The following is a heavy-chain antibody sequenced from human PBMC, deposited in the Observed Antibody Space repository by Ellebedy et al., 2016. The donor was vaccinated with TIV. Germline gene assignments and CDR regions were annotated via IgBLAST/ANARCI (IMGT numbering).Heavy chain of an antibody. Sequence: GGSLRLXCAASGFTFSSYGMHWVRQAPGKGLEWVAVISYDRSNKYSADSVKGRFTISRDNSKNTLYLQMNSLRGEDTAVYYCARGGAWEPLHPLDYWGQGTLVTVSS. V-gene: IGHV3-30*03. CDR2: ISYDRSNK. J-gene: IGHJ4*02. CDR1: GFTFSSYG. D-gene: IGHD1-14*01. CDR3: ARGGAWEPLHPLDY.